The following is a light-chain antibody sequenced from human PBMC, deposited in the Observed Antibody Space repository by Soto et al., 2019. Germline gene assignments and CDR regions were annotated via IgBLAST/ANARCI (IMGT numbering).Light chain of an antibody. CDR3: QQYASSPDT. J-gene: IGKJ5*01. Sequence: EIVLTQSPGTLSLSPGERATLSCRASQSVTSNSLAWYQQKPGQAPRLLIYGASSRATGIPDRFSGSGSGTDFTLTISRLEPEDYAVYYCQQYASSPDTFGQGTRLEIK. CDR1: QSVTSNS. CDR2: GAS. V-gene: IGKV3-20*01.